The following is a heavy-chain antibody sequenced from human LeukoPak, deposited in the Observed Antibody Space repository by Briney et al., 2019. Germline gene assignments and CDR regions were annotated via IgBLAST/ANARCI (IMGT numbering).Heavy chain of an antibody. CDR1: GGSISSGSYY. CDR2: ISASGST. V-gene: IGHV4-61*02. CDR3: ARAEYSSSHRYFDY. Sequence: SETLSLTCTVSGGSISSGSYYWSWIRQPAGKGPEWIGRISASGSTNYNPSLNSRVTISVDTSKNQFSLKLSSVTAADTAVYYCARAEYSSSHRYFDYWGQGTLVTVSS. J-gene: IGHJ4*02. D-gene: IGHD6-6*01.